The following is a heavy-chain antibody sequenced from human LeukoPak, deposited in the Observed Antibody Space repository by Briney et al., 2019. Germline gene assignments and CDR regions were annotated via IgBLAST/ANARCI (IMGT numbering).Heavy chain of an antibody. CDR3: ARGGATTLFDY. CDR2: ITTNGDKT. D-gene: IGHD1-26*01. CDR1: GFTFSSYA. Sequence: PGGSLRLSCAASGFTFSSYAMHWVRQAPGEGLEYVSAITTNGDKTYYGNSVKGRFTISRDNSKNTLYLQMGSLTIEDMAVYYCARGGATTLFDYWGQGTLVTVSS. V-gene: IGHV3-64*01. J-gene: IGHJ4*02.